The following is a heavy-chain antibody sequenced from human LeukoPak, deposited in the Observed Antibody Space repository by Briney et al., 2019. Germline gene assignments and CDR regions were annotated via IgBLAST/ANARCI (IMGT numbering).Heavy chain of an antibody. CDR3: ARGSEDSGWYMGAY. D-gene: IGHD6-19*01. V-gene: IGHV4-39*07. CDR1: GGSISSSIHY. Sequence: SETLSLTCIVSGGSISSSIHYWAWVRQPPGKGLEWIGTVFYNGATQYSPSLRSRVTISIDTSTNQFSLKLTSVTAADTALYYCARGSEDSGWYMGAYWGQGTLVTVSS. CDR2: VFYNGAT. J-gene: IGHJ4*02.